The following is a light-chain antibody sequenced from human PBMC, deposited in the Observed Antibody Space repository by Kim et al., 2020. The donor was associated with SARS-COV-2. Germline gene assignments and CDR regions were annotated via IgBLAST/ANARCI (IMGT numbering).Light chain of an antibody. V-gene: IGKV1-39*01. CDR3: TASYRTAFT. Sequence: DIQMTQSPSSLSASVGDSVAITCRASQNIDHYLNWYQQKPGKAPDLLIFAASSLEGGVPSRFSGSGSGTDFTLTISSLQPEDFATYHSTASYRTAFTLGGGT. CDR2: AAS. CDR1: QNIDHY. J-gene: IGKJ4*01.